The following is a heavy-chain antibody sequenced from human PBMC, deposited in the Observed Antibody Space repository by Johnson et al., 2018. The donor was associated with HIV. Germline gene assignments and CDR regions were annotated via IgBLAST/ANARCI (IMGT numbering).Heavy chain of an antibody. CDR3: AAGIAVAGRRGNAFDI. CDR1: GFTFSSYA. V-gene: IGHV3-23*04. J-gene: IGHJ3*02. Sequence: GQLVESGGGLVQPGGSLRLSCAASGFTFSSYAMSWVRQAPGKGLEWVSAIRGSGDSTYYADSVKGRFTISRDNSKNTLYLQMNSLRAEDTAVYYCAAGIAVAGRRGNAFDIWGQGTMVTVSS. D-gene: IGHD6-19*01. CDR2: IRGSGDST.